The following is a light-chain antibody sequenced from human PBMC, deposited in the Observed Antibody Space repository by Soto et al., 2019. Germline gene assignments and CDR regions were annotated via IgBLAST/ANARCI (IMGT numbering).Light chain of an antibody. J-gene: IGKJ1*01. Sequence: DIQMTQSPPTLSASVGDRVTITCRASQSIRHYLAWYQQMPGKAPKLLIYGAPTLQSGVPSRFSCSGSGTEFTPTISSLQPDDFGTYFCQHHNSYSQTFGQGTKWISN. CDR3: QHHNSYSQT. V-gene: IGKV1-5*01. CDR2: GAP. CDR1: QSIRHY.